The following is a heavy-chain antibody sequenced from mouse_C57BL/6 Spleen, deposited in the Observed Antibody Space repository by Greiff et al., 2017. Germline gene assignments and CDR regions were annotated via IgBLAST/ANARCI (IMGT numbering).Heavy chain of an antibody. CDR1: GYTFTSYW. CDR3: ARVYDGYYGAMDY. Sequence: QVQLKQPGAELVRPGSSVKLSCKASGYTFTSYWMDWVKQRPGQGLEWIGNIYPSDSETHYNQKFKDKATLTVDKSSSTAYMQLSSLTSEDSAVYYCARVYDGYYGAMDYWGQGTSVTVSS. J-gene: IGHJ4*01. CDR2: IYPSDSET. D-gene: IGHD2-3*01. V-gene: IGHV1-61*01.